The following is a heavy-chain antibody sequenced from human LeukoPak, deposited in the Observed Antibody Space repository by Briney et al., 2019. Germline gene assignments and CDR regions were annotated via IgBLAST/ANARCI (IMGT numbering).Heavy chain of an antibody. CDR1: GFTFSSYD. J-gene: IGHJ4*02. V-gene: IGHV3-30*18. CDR2: IPYDGSNK. D-gene: IGHD3-10*01. Sequence: GGSLRLSCAASGFTFSSYDMHWVRQAPGKGLEWVAVIPYDGSNKYYADSVKGRFTISRDNSKNTLYLQMNSLRAEDTAVYYCAKDYYYGSRSYYRPIAFFDYWGQGTLVTVSS. CDR3: AKDYYYGSRSYYRPIAFFDY.